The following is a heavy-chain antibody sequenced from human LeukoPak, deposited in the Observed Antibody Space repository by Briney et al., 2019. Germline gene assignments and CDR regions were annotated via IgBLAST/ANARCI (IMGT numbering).Heavy chain of an antibody. J-gene: IGHJ5*02. Sequence: SETLSLTCTVSGGSISSYYWSWIRQPPGKGLEWIGYIYYSGSTNYNPSLKSRVPIPGDTSKNQFSLKLTAVTAAVTAVYYCARGEDYGPGSYPESQLFAPWGDGDLVTVSS. V-gene: IGHV4-59*01. D-gene: IGHD3-10*01. CDR2: IYYSGST. CDR3: ARGEDYGPGSYPESQLFAP. CDR1: GGSISSYY.